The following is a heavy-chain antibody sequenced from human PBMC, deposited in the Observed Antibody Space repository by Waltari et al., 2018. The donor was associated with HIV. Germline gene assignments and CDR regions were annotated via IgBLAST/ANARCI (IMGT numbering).Heavy chain of an antibody. CDR1: GYTFTGYY. J-gene: IGHJ4*02. V-gene: IGHV1-2*02. CDR2: IIPKTGGS. Sequence: QVQLVQSGAEVKKPGASVTVSCKASGYTFTGYYVHWVRQAPGQGLEWMGWIIPKTGGSNTAQKVQGRVTMIRDTSISTAYMELGRLTADDTAVDYCARDNSSGWGDFDCWGQGTLVTVS. CDR3: ARDNSSGWGDFDC. D-gene: IGHD6-19*01.